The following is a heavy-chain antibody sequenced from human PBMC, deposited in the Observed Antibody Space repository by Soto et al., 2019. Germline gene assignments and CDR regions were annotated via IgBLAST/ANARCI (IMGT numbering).Heavy chain of an antibody. CDR1: GYTFTRYY. J-gene: IGHJ6*03. V-gene: IGHV1-46*03. Sequence: ASVKVSCKASGYTFTRYYMHWVRQAPGQGLEWMGIIKPSGGSTSYAQKFQGRVTMTRDTSTSTVYMELSSLRSEDTAVYYCARDVHDYGDYSFTTQAYYYMDVWGKGTTVTVSS. CDR3: ARDVHDYGDYSFTTQAYYYMDV. CDR2: IKPSGGST. D-gene: IGHD4-17*01.